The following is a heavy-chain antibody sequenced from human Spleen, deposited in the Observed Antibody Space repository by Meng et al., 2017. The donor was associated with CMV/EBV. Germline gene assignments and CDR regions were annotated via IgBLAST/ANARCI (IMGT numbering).Heavy chain of an antibody. J-gene: IGHJ4*02. CDR3: AKEGGDRLTIYGAAPYDY. D-gene: IGHD3-3*01. V-gene: IGHV3-21*01. CDR2: IGGSGSHI. CDR1: FTFSTYS. Sequence: FTFSTYSLIWVRQAPGKGLVWVSSIGGSGSHIYYADAVRRRFTISRDNSKNSVYLQMNGLRVEDTAVYYCAKEGGDRLTIYGAAPYDYWGQGTLVTVSS.